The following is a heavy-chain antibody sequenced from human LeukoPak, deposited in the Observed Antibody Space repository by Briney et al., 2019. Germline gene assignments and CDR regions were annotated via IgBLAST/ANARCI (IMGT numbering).Heavy chain of an antibody. CDR2: INGDGSTT. Sequence: GGSLRLSCTASGFTFSTYWINWVRQSPGKGLVWVALINGDGSTTTHADSVKGRFTISGDNAKNTAYLQMNSLRDEDTAVYYCARDYAGSPDYWGQGTLVTVSA. V-gene: IGHV3-74*03. D-gene: IGHD3-10*01. CDR1: GFTFSTYW. CDR3: ARDYAGSPDY. J-gene: IGHJ4*02.